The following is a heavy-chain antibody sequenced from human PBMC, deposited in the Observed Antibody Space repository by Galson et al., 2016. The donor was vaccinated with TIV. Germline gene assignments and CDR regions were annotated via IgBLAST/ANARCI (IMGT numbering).Heavy chain of an antibody. V-gene: IGHV3-33*01. CDR2: IWFDGSND. J-gene: IGHJ4*02. D-gene: IGHD1-1*01. CDR3: ARGELPTTKILFDY. Sequence: SLRLSCATSGFTFSSHGMHWVRQAPGKGLEWVAVIWFDGSNDRYADSVKGRFTISRDNSKKTLYLQMNSLRAEDTAMYYCARGELPTTKILFDYWGQGTLVTVSS. CDR1: GFTFSSHG.